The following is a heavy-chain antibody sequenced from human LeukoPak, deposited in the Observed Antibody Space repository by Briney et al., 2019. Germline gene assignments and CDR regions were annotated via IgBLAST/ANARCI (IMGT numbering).Heavy chain of an antibody. V-gene: IGHV3-23*01. J-gene: IGHJ6*03. CDR1: GFTFSDYA. CDR2: FSGSGDKT. CDR3: AKDTSAWWYHRAYMNV. D-gene: IGHD2-15*01. Sequence: PGGSLRLSCAASGFTFSDYAMSWVRQAPGGALDWVPPFSGSGDKTFHADSVKGRFTTSRDNSKNTLSLQMSSLRVEDSAVYFCAKDTSAWWYHRAYMNVWGTGTTVTVSS.